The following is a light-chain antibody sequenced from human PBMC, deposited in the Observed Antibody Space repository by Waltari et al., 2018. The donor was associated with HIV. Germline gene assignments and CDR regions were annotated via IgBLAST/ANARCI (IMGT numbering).Light chain of an antibody. Sequence: AIQLNKSPSSLSASVGDRVTIICRASEDISGALAWYQQKPGKPPRLLIHDASILESGVPSKFSGSGAGADFALTIISLQPEDFATYYCQQFKTYPLTFGGGTKVEIK. CDR1: EDISGA. V-gene: IGKV1-13*02. J-gene: IGKJ4*01. CDR2: DAS. CDR3: QQFKTYPLT.